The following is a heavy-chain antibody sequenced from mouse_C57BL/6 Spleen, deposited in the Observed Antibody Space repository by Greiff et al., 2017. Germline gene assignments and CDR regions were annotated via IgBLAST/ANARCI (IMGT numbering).Heavy chain of an antibody. CDR2: INPNNGGT. D-gene: IGHD3-3*01. CDR1: GYTFTDYY. CDR3: ARRAYYFDD. V-gene: IGHV1-26*01. Sequence: EVQLQQSGPELVKPGASVKISCKASGYTFTDYYMNWVKQSHGKSLEWIGDINPNNGGTSYNQKFKGKATLTVDKSSSTAYMELRSLTSEDSAVYYCARRAYYFDDWGQGTTLTVSS. J-gene: IGHJ2*01.